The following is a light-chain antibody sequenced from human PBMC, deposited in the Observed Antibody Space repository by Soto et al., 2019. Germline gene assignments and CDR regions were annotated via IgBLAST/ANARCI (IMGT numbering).Light chain of an antibody. CDR3: SSYAGTAYV. J-gene: IGLJ1*01. Sequence: QSALTQPPSASGSPGQSVTISCTGTSSDVGGYNHVSWYQQHPGKVPKLMIYEVTKRPSGVPDRFSGSKSGNTASLTVSGLQTEDEADYYCSSYAGTAYVFGTGTKLTVL. V-gene: IGLV2-8*01. CDR1: SSDVGGYNH. CDR2: EVT.